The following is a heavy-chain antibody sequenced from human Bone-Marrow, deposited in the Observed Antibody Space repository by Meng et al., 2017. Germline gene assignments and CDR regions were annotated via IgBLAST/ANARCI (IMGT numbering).Heavy chain of an antibody. Sequence: GGSLRLSCAASGFTFRNAWMSWVRQAPGKGLEWVGRIKSKTDGGTTDYAAPVKGRFTISRDDSKNTLYLQMNSLKTEDTAVYYCTKGRLRWFGELPEYYLDYWGQGTLVTVSS. V-gene: IGHV3-15*01. D-gene: IGHD3-10*01. CDR2: IKSKTDGGTT. CDR1: GFTFRNAW. J-gene: IGHJ4*02. CDR3: TKGRLRWFGELPEYYLDY.